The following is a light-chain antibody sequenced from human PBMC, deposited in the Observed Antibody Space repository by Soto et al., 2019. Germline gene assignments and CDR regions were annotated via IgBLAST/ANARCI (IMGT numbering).Light chain of an antibody. CDR3: QHFGGSSLT. Sequence: EIVLTRSPGTLSLSPGERATLSCKSSQSVDINFLAWYQQKRGQPPRLLIYGAPSRATGIPDRFSGSGSGTDFTLPITRLEPEDCAVYYCQHFGGSSLTFGGGTNIEIK. CDR1: QSVDINF. J-gene: IGKJ4*01. V-gene: IGKV3-20*01. CDR2: GAP.